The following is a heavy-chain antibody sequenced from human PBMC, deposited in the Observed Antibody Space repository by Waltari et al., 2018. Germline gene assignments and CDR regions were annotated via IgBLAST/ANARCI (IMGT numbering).Heavy chain of an antibody. CDR3: AFCSSTSCSRWDYYYYYMDV. V-gene: IGHV3-30*02. CDR1: GFTFSSYG. Sequence: QVQLVESGGGVVQPGGSLRLSCAASGFTFSSYGMHWVRQAPGKGLEWVAFIRYDGSNKYYADSVKGRFTISRDNSKNTLYLQMNSLRAEDTAVYYCAFCSSTSCSRWDYYYYYMDVWGKGTTVTVSS. J-gene: IGHJ6*03. CDR2: IRYDGSNK. D-gene: IGHD2-2*01.